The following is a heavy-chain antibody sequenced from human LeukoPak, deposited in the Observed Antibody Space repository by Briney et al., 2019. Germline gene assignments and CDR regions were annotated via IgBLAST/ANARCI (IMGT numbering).Heavy chain of an antibody. D-gene: IGHD4-11*01. Sequence: GGSLRLSCAASVFTFRHYSIDWVRESPGKGLERVASITSSSSHIYYADSVKGRFTISRDNAKNALYLQMNSLRAEDTAIYYCARVMMGATVTTFHYYCMDVWGVGTTVTVSS. J-gene: IGHJ6*03. V-gene: IGHV3-21*01. CDR2: ITSSSSHI. CDR3: ARVMMGATVTTFHYYCMDV. CDR1: VFTFRHYS.